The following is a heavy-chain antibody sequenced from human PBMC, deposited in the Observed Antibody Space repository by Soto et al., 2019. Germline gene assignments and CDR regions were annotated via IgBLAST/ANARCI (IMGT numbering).Heavy chain of an antibody. Sequence: GASVKVSCKASGFTFTSSAVQWVRQARGQRLEWIGWIVVGSGNTNYAQKFQERVTITRDNSKNTLYLQMNSLRAEDTAVYYCAKDTKNYYDSSGYYRTIDYWGQGTLVTVSS. D-gene: IGHD3-22*01. J-gene: IGHJ4*02. CDR2: IVVGSGNT. CDR1: GFTFTSSA. CDR3: AKDTKNYYDSSGYYRTIDY. V-gene: IGHV1-58*01.